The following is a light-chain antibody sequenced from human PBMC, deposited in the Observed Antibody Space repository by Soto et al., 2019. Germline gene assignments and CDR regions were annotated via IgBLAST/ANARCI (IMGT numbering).Light chain of an antibody. CDR2: GAS. Sequence: EIGLTQSPGTLPLSPGERATLSCRASQSVSRSYLAWYQQKPGQAPRLLIYGASSRAAGIPDRFSGSGSGTDFTLTISRLEPEDFAGYYCQQYGSSPMYTFGQGTKLEIK. CDR1: QSVSRSY. J-gene: IGKJ2*01. V-gene: IGKV3-20*01. CDR3: QQYGSSPMYT.